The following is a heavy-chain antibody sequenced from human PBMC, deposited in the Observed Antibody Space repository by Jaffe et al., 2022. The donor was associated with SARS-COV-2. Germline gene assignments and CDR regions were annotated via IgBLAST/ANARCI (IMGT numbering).Heavy chain of an antibody. D-gene: IGHD2-2*01. CDR2: IYYSGST. Sequence: QLQLQESGPGLVKPSETLSLTCTVSGGSISSSSYYWGWIRQPPGKGLEWIGSIYYSGSTYYNPSLKSRVTISVDTSKNQFSLKLSSVTAADTAVYYCARLGTMPYYGMDVWGQGTTVTVSS. V-gene: IGHV4-39*01. J-gene: IGHJ6*02. CDR3: ARLGTMPYYGMDV. CDR1: GGSISSSSYY.